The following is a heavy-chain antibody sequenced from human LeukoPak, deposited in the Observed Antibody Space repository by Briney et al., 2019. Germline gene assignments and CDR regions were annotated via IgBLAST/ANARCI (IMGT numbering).Heavy chain of an antibody. J-gene: IGHJ4*02. Sequence: GGSLRLSCAASGFTFDDYAMHCVRQAPGKGLEWVSGISWNSGSIGYADSVKGRFTISRDNAKNSLYLQMNSLRAEDTALYYCAKDSSSYGSYFDYWGQGTLVTVSS. CDR3: AKDSSSYGSYFDY. V-gene: IGHV3-9*01. D-gene: IGHD6-13*01. CDR2: ISWNSGSI. CDR1: GFTFDDYA.